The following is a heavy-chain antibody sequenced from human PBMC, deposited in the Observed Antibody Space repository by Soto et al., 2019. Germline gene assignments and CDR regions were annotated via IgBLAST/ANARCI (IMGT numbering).Heavy chain of an antibody. CDR1: GFSLSTSGVG. V-gene: IGHV2-5*02. CDR2: IYWDDDK. D-gene: IGHD2-15*01. CDR3: AHNELLGYCSGGSCFSAPYGMDV. Sequence: QITLKESGPTLVKPTQTLTLTCTFSGFSLSTSGVGVGWIRQPPGKALEWLALIYWDDDKRYSPSLKSRLTITHDTSKNPAVLTMTNMDPVDTATYYGAHNELLGYCSGGSCFSAPYGMDVWGQGTTVNVSS. J-gene: IGHJ6*02.